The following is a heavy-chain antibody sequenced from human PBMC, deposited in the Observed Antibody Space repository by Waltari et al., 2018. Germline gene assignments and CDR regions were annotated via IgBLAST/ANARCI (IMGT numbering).Heavy chain of an antibody. CDR1: GYTFTVNY. Sequence: QVQLVQSGAAVKKPGASVKVSCEASGYTFTVNYIHWVRQAPGQGLEWMGWINPNSGGTHYSQKFQDRVTMTRDTSISTAYMELSSLGSDDTAVYYCAREWVAVLVGATQSLDYWGQGTLVTVSS. J-gene: IGHJ4*02. CDR2: INPNSGGT. V-gene: IGHV1-2*02. CDR3: AREWVAVLVGATQSLDY. D-gene: IGHD2-15*01.